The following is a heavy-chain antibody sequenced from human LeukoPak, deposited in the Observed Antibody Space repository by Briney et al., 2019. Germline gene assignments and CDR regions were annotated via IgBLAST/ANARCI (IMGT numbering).Heavy chain of an antibody. J-gene: IGHJ4*02. CDR1: GGSISSGSYY. D-gene: IGHD2-15*01. CDR3: ARAPGWYYFDY. CDR2: IYTSGST. Sequence: SQTLSLTCTVSGGSISSGSYYWSSIRQPAGKGLEWIGRIYTSGSTNYNPSLKSRVTISVDTSKNQFSLKLSSVTAADTAVYYCARAPGWYYFDYWGQGTLVTVSS. V-gene: IGHV4-61*02.